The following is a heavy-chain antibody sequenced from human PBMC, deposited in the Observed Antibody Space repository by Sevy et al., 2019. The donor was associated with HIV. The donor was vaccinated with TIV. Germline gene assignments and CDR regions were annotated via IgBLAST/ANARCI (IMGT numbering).Heavy chain of an antibody. D-gene: IGHD3-22*01. V-gene: IGHV4-61*01. CDR3: AREIYFYENSGFYYFDS. Sequence: SETLSLTCNVSVASVSSGKYYWTWIRQAPGKDLEWIGHVSNSGRTNYNPSLKSRVTISEDTSKNQFSLSLNSVTAADTATYYCAREIYFYENSGFYYFDSWGLGILVTVSS. CDR2: VSNSGRT. CDR1: VASVSSGKYY. J-gene: IGHJ4*02.